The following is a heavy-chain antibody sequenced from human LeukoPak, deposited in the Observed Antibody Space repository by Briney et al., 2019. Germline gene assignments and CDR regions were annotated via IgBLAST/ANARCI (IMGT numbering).Heavy chain of an antibody. CDR2: ISSSGSTI. V-gene: IGHV3-48*04. CDR1: GFTFSSYS. CDR3: ALGDLSFDY. D-gene: IGHD3-16*02. J-gene: IGHJ4*02. Sequence: GGSLGLSCAASGFTFSSYSMNWVRQAPGKGLEWVSYISSSGSTIYYADSVKGRFTISRDNAKNSLYLQMNSLRAEDTAVYYCALGDLSFDYWGQGTLVTVSS.